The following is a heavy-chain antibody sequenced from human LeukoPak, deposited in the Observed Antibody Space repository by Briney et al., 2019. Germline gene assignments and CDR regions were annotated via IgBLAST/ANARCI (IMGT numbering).Heavy chain of an antibody. D-gene: IGHD3-10*01. V-gene: IGHV3-23*01. J-gene: IGHJ4*02. Sequence: PGGSLRLSCAASGFTFSSYAMSWVRQAPGKGLEWVSAISGSGGSTYYADSVKGRFTISRDNSKNTLYLQMNSLRAEDTAVYYCARVRRFGESRSGQWGQGTLVTVSS. CDR2: ISGSGGST. CDR1: GFTFSSYA. CDR3: ARVRRFGESRSGQ.